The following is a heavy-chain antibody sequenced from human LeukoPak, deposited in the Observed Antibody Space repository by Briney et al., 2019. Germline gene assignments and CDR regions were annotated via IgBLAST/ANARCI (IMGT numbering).Heavy chain of an antibody. D-gene: IGHD6-19*01. Sequence: PLETLSLTCAASGGSSNFDFWTWVRQFPGKGLEWIGEIDQSGNTNYNPSLKSRVTMSFDMSNNQFSLKLKSVNAADTAVYFCARGFIAVAGTALNWFDPWGPGTQVTVSS. CDR1: GGSSNFDF. CDR2: IDQSGNT. J-gene: IGHJ5*02. CDR3: ARGFIAVAGTALNWFDP. V-gene: IGHV4-34*01.